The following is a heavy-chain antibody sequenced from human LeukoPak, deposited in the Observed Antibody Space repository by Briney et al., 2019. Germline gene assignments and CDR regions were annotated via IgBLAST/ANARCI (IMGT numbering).Heavy chain of an antibody. J-gene: IGHJ5*02. Sequence: GRSLRLSCAASGFTFSDYYMSWIRQAPGKGLEWVSYISSSGSTIYYADSVKGRFTISRDNAKNSLYLQMNSLRAEDTAVYYCASNDVYYYDSSGYYLFDPWGQGTLVTVSS. V-gene: IGHV3-11*01. D-gene: IGHD3-22*01. CDR2: ISSSGSTI. CDR3: ASNDVYYYDSSGYYLFDP. CDR1: GFTFSDYY.